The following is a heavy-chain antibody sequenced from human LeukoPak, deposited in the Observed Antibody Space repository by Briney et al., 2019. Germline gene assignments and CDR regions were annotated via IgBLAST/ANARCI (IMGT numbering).Heavy chain of an antibody. CDR2: INHSGST. Sequence: NPSETLSLTCAVYGGSFSGYYWSWIRQPPGKGLEWIGEINHSGSTNYNPSLKSRVTISVDTSKNQFSLKLSSVTAADTAVYYCASGVGAWGFDYWGQGTLVTVSS. CDR3: ASGVGAWGFDY. D-gene: IGHD7-27*01. CDR1: GGSFSGYY. V-gene: IGHV4-34*01. J-gene: IGHJ4*02.